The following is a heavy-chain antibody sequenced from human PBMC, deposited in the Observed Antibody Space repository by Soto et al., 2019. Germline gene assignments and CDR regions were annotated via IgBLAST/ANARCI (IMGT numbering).Heavy chain of an antibody. CDR1: GASISSYY. Sequence: QVQLQESGPGPVKPSETLSLTCTVSGASISSYYWSWIRQPPGKGLEWIGYIYYSGSTNYNPSLKARVRISADTSKNQFSLKLTSVTAADTAVYSCARGSSWYDAFDIWGHGTMVTVSS. CDR2: IYYSGST. V-gene: IGHV4-59*08. CDR3: ARGSSWYDAFDI. D-gene: IGHD6-13*01. J-gene: IGHJ3*02.